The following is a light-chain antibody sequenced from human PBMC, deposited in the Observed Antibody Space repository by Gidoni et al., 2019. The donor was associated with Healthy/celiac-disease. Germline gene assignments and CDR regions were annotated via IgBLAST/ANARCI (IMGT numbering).Light chain of an antibody. V-gene: IGKV1-39*01. CDR2: AAS. Sequence: DIQMTQSPSSLSASVGDRVTITCRASQSISSHLNWYQQKPGKAPKLLIYAASSLQSGVPSRFSDSGSGTDFTLTISSLQPEDFATYYCQQSYSTPCTFGQGTKVEIK. J-gene: IGKJ1*01. CDR3: QQSYSTPCT. CDR1: QSISSH.